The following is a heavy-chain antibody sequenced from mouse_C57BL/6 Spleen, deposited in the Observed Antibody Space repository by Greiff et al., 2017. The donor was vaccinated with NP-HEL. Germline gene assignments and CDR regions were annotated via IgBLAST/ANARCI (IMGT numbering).Heavy chain of an antibody. V-gene: IGHV1-22*01. Sequence: EVQLQQSGPELVKPGASVKMSCKASGYTFPDYNMHWVKQSHGTSLEWIGYINPNNGGTSYNQQFKGTATLTVNKSSSTAYMELRSLTSKDSAVYYCARGRQLRLLYFDYWGQGTTLTVSS. J-gene: IGHJ2*01. CDR2: INPNNGGT. CDR1: GYTFPDYN. CDR3: ARGRQLRLLYFDY. D-gene: IGHD3-2*02.